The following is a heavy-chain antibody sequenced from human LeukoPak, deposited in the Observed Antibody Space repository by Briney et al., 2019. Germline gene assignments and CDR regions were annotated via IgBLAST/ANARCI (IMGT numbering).Heavy chain of an antibody. V-gene: IGHV3-21*01. Sequence: GGSLRLSCAASGFTFSSYSMIGVSQAPGKGLEWVLSISSSSSYIYYADSVKGRFTISRDNAKNSLYLQMNSLRAEDTAVYYCARDGNTKGFDYWGQGTLVTVSS. CDR3: ARDGNTKGFDY. CDR2: ISSSSSYI. J-gene: IGHJ4*02. CDR1: GFTFSSYS. D-gene: IGHD1-26*01.